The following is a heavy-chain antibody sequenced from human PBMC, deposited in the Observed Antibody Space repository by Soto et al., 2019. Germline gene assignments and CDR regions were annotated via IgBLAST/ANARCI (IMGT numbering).Heavy chain of an antibody. D-gene: IGHD1-26*01. CDR3: ARDSPSDYYYYGLAV. J-gene: IGHJ6*02. V-gene: IGHV4-31*03. Sequence: PSETLSLTCTVSGGSISSGGYYWSWIRQHPGKGLEWIGYIYYSGSTYYNPSLKSRVTISADTSKNQFSLKLSSVTAADTAVYYCARDSPSDYYYYGLAVWAQRTTVTVSS. CDR2: IYYSGST. CDR1: GGSISSGGYY.